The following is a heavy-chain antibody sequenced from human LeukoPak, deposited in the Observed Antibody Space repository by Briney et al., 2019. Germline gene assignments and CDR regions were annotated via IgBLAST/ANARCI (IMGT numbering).Heavy chain of an antibody. D-gene: IGHD5-12*01. CDR1: GGSISSSSYY. V-gene: IGHV4-39*07. CDR3: ARAESGYDGDPFDY. J-gene: IGHJ4*02. CDR2: INHSGST. Sequence: SETLSLTCTVSGGSISSSSYYWGWIRQPPGKGLEWIGEINHSGSTNYNPSLKSRVTISVDTSKNQFSLKLSSVTAADTAVYYCARAESGYDGDPFDYWGQGTLVTVSS.